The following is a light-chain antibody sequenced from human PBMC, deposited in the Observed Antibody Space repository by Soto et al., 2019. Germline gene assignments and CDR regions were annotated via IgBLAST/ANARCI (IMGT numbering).Light chain of an antibody. J-gene: IGKJ4*01. CDR2: GAS. Sequence: EIVLTQSPGTLSLSPGERVTLSCRASRSVISNSLAWYQQKPGQAPRLLIYGASSRATGIPDRFSGSGSGTDFTLTISRLEPEDFAVYYCQHYRSFGGGTKVDIK. CDR1: RSVISNS. V-gene: IGKV3-20*01. CDR3: QHYRS.